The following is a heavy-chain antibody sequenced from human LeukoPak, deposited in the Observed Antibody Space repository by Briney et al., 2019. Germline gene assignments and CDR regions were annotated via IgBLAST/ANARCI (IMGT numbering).Heavy chain of an antibody. Sequence: GASVKVSCKASGYTFTTYGIIWVRQAPGQGLEGMGWISAYNGNTHYAQNLQGRVTMTTDTSTSTAYVELRSLRSDDTAVYYCARDDGYSYAPTPDWFDPWGQGTLVTVSS. D-gene: IGHD5-18*01. V-gene: IGHV1-18*01. CDR2: ISAYNGNT. CDR3: ARDDGYSYAPTPDWFDP. CDR1: GYTFTTYG. J-gene: IGHJ5*02.